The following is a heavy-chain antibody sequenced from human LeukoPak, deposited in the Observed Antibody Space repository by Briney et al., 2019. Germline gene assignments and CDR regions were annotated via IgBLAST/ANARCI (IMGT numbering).Heavy chain of an antibody. Sequence: PSETLSLTCTVSGGSISYYYWSWIRQPPGKGLEWIGYIYSSGSTNYNPSLKSRVTILVDTSKNQFSLKLSSVTAADTAVYYCATNRGYTYGYIYWGQGTVVTVSS. CDR3: ATNRGYTYGYIY. CDR1: GGSISYYY. D-gene: IGHD5-18*01. CDR2: IYSSGST. J-gene: IGHJ4*02. V-gene: IGHV4-59*08.